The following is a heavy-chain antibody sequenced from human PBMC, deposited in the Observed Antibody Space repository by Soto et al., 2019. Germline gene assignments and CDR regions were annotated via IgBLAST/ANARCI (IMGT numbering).Heavy chain of an antibody. CDR1: GGTFNSYA. V-gene: IGHV1-69*14. CDR3: TRCGIRYHSIGYYLGIDGMDV. D-gene: IGHD3-22*01. CDR2: TIPMFGTT. J-gene: IGHJ6*02. Sequence: QVQLVQSGAEVKKPESSVRVSCKASGGTFNSYAITWVRQAPGQGLEWMGGTIPMFGTTNYAEKFQGRVTIGADKSTNTAYMALSSLRSEDTAVYYCTRCGIRYHSIGYYLGIDGMDVWGQGTTVIVSS.